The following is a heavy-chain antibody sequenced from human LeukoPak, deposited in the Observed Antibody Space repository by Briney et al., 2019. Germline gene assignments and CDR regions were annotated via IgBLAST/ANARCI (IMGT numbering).Heavy chain of an antibody. D-gene: IGHD3-10*01. CDR3: AREVWFGEKADNWYFDL. J-gene: IGHJ2*01. CDR1: GGSISSSGHY. Sequence: SSETLSLTCTVSGGSISSSGHYWGWIRQPPGKGLEWIGSIYYSGSTHYNPSLKSRVSISVDTSKNHFSLKLSSVTAADTAVYYCAREVWFGEKADNWYFDLWGRGTLVTVSS. CDR2: IYYSGST. V-gene: IGHV4-39*02.